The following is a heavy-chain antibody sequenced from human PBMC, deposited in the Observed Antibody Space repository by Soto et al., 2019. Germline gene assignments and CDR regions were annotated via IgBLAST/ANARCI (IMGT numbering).Heavy chain of an antibody. D-gene: IGHD4-17*01. CDR1: GFTFSRYW. J-gene: IGHJ4*02. CDR2: IKEDGSEK. CDR3: ARDSNGDYNS. Sequence: EVQLVESGGGLVQPGGSLRLSCAASGFTFSRYWMSWVRQAPGKGLEWVANIKEDGSEKYYVDSVKGRFTIYRDNAKNSLYLKMNSLRAEDTDVYYCARDSNGDYNSWGQGTLVTVSS. V-gene: IGHV3-7*01.